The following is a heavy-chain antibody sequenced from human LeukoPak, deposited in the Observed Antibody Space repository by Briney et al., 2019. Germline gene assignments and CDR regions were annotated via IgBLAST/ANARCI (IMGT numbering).Heavy chain of an antibody. CDR1: GGSISSYY. D-gene: IGHD3-3*01. V-gene: IGHV4-4*07. Sequence: SETLSLTCTVSGGSISSYYWNWIRQPAGKGLEWVGRIYTSGSTNYNPSLKSRVTMSVDTSKNQFSLKLSSVTAADTAVYYCAREKVPYDFWSGYYFDYWGQGTLVTVSS. CDR3: AREKVPYDFWSGYYFDY. CDR2: IYTSGST. J-gene: IGHJ4*02.